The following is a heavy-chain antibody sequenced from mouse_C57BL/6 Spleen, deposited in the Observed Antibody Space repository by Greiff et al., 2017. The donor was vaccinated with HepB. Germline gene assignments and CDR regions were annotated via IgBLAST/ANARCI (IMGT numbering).Heavy chain of an antibody. D-gene: IGHD2-5*01. J-gene: IGHJ1*03. CDR3: ARTYYSNWGWYFDV. CDR1: GYSITSGYY. CDR2: ISYDGSN. Sequence: EVKLQESGPGLVKPSQSLSLTCSVTGYSITSGYYWNWIRQFPGNKLEWMGYISYDGSNNYNPSLKNRISITRDTSKNQFFLKLNSVTTEDTATYYCARTYYSNWGWYFDVWGTGTTVTVSS. V-gene: IGHV3-6*01.